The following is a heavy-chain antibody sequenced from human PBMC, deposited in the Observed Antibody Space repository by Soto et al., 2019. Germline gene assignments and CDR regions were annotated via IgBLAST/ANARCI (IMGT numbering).Heavy chain of an antibody. CDR2: IYYSGST. J-gene: IGHJ5*02. CDR1: GGSISSYY. D-gene: IGHD3-16*02. Sequence: QVQLQESGPGLVKPSETLSLTCTVSGGSISSYYWSWIRQPPGKGLEWIGYIYYSGSTNYNPSLKRRVTISVDTSKNQFSLKLSSVTAADTAVYYCARAYVWGSYRDNWFDPWGQGTLVTVSS. V-gene: IGHV4-59*08. CDR3: ARAYVWGSYRDNWFDP.